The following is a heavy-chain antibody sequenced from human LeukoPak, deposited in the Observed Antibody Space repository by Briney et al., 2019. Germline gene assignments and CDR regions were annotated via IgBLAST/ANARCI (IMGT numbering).Heavy chain of an antibody. D-gene: IGHD3-10*01. CDR2: ISSSGSTI. CDR1: GFTFSSYE. V-gene: IGHV3-48*03. J-gene: IGHJ6*03. Sequence: GGSLRLSCAASGFTFSSYEMNWVRQAPGKGLEWVSYISSSGSTIYYADSVKGRFTISRDNAKNSLYLQMNSLRAEDTAVYYCARDRVVRGPSFRYYYYMDVWGKGTTVTISS. CDR3: ARDRVVRGPSFRYYYYMDV.